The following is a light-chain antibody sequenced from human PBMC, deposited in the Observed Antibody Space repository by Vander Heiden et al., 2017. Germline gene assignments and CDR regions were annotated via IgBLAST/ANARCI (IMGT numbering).Light chain of an antibody. CDR2: GAS. Sequence: IQLPQSPSSLSASVGDRVTITCRATQVISGYVAWYQEKPGKAPKLLIYGASTLQSGVPSRFSGSRSGTDFTLTISSLQPEDFATYYCQQLNSFPQTFGQGTRLEIK. CDR1: QVISGY. J-gene: IGKJ5*01. CDR3: QQLNSFPQT. V-gene: IGKV1-9*01.